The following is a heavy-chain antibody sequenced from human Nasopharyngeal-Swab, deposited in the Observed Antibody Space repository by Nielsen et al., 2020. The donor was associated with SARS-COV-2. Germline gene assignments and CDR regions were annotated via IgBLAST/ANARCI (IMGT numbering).Heavy chain of an antibody. CDR1: GFTFSSYG. CDR2: ISYDGSNK. CDR3: AKVYGGSEFDP. V-gene: IGHV3-30*18. Sequence: EGSLRLSCAASGFTFSSYGMHWVRQAPGKGLEWVALISYDGSNKYYADSVKGRFTISRDNSKNTLYLQMNSLRAEDTAVYYCAKVYGGSEFDPWGQGTLVTVSS. J-gene: IGHJ5*02. D-gene: IGHD4-23*01.